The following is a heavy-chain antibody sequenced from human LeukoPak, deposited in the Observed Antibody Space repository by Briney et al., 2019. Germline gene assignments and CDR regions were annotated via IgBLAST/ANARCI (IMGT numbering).Heavy chain of an antibody. CDR3: VRETGTIGYYMDV. J-gene: IGHJ6*03. Sequence: GGSLRLSRAASGFTFTGNSMHWVRQGPGKGLMWVARIHRDGGMTRYADSVEGRFTISRDNAKNTLYLQMNSLRAEDTAIYYCVRETGTIGYYMDVWGKGTTVTVSS. CDR2: IHRDGGMT. D-gene: IGHD2-15*01. CDR1: GFTFTGNS. V-gene: IGHV3-74*01.